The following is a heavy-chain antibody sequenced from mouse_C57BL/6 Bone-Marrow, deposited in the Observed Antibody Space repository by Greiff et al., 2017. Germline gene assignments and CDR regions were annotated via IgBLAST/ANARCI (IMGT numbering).Heavy chain of an antibody. CDR2: ILPGSGST. CDR3: ARGGIYYYGSSPYWYFDV. CDR1: GYTFTGYW. V-gene: IGHV1-9*01. Sequence: VQLQQSGAELMKPGASVKLSCKATGYTFTGYWIEWVKQRPGHGLEWIGEILPGSGSTNYNEKFKGKATFTADTSSNTAYMQLSSLTTEDSAIYYCARGGIYYYGSSPYWYFDVWGTGTTVTVSS. J-gene: IGHJ1*03. D-gene: IGHD1-1*01.